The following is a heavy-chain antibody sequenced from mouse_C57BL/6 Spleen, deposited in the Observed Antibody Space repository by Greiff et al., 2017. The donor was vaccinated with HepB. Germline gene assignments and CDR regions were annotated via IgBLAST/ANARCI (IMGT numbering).Heavy chain of an antibody. CDR1: GFTFSSYA. D-gene: IGHD2-3*01. Sequence: EVKVVESGGGLVKPGGSLKLSCAASGFTFSSYAMSWVRQTPEKRLEWVATISDGGSYTYYPDNVKGRFTISRDNAKNNLYLQMSHLKSEDTAMYYCARGYDGYYYFDYWGQGTTLTVSS. CDR3: ARGYDGYYYFDY. J-gene: IGHJ2*01. CDR2: ISDGGSYT. V-gene: IGHV5-4*03.